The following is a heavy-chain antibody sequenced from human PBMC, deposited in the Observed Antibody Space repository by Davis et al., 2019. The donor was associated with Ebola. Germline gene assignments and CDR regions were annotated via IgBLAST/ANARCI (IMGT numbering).Heavy chain of an antibody. CDR3: ARVSRYDFWSGYFLDS. CDR2: VYPGDSDT. Sequence: GESLKISCKASGYNFNNYWIAWVRQMPGKGLEWMGIVYPGDSDTRYRPSFQGQVTFSVDRSIRTAFLEWSSLKASDTAVYFCARVSRYDFWSGYFLDSWGQGTLVTVSS. J-gene: IGHJ4*02. V-gene: IGHV5-51*01. D-gene: IGHD3-3*01. CDR1: GYNFNNYW.